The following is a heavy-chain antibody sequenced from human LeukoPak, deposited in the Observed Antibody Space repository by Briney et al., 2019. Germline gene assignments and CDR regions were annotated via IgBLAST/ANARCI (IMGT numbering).Heavy chain of an antibody. J-gene: IGHJ6*03. CDR3: ARGRVSSSTWYSTYYYYFYMDV. V-gene: IGHV4-61*02. CDR1: GGSISSGSYY. D-gene: IGHD6-13*01. Sequence: TLSLTCTVSGGSISSGSYYWSWIRQPAGKGLECIGRLYTSGSTNYNPSLKSRVTISVDTSKNQFSLKLSSVTAADTAVYFCARGRVSSSTWYSTYYYYFYMDVWGKGTTVTVSS. CDR2: LYTSGST.